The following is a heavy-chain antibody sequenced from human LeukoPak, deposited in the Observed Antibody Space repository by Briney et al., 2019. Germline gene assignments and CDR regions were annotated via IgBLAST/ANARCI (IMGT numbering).Heavy chain of an antibody. Sequence: ASVKVSCKASGGTFSFYAINWVRQAPGQGLEWMGRIIPIPGMANYAQKFQGRVTITADKSTSTAYMELSSLRSEDTAVYYCARDGPYYDFWSGYYFPNWFDPWGQGTLVTVSS. CDR3: ARDGPYYDFWSGYYFPNWFDP. D-gene: IGHD3-3*01. CDR1: GGTFSFYA. V-gene: IGHV1-69*04. CDR2: IIPIPGMA. J-gene: IGHJ5*02.